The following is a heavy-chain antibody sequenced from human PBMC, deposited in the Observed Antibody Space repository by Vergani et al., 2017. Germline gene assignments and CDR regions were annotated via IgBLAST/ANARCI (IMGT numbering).Heavy chain of an antibody. D-gene: IGHD3-16*01. CDR1: GFTFSSYS. CDR2: ISSSSSYI. Sequence: EVQLVASGGGLVKPGGSLRLSCAASGFTFSSYSMNWVRQAPGKGLEWVSSISSSSSYIYYADSVKGRFTISRDNAKNSLHLQMNSLRAEDTAVYYCARGRLISRDSDYWGQGTLVTVSS. V-gene: IGHV3-21*01. CDR3: ARGRLISRDSDY. J-gene: IGHJ4*02.